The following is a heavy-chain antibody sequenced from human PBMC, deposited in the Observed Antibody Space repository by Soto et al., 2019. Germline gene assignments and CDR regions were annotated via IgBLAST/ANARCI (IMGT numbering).Heavy chain of an antibody. Sequence: GGSRRLSWAASGFTFGSYGMSWVRLAPGKGLEWVSVAGPSGSSTFYADSVRGRFTISRDNVENTLYLQMNSLRVADTALYFCARTYYYDSTGYYRTFDYWGQGTLVTVSS. CDR3: ARTYYYDSTGYYRTFDY. V-gene: IGHV3-23*01. CDR2: AGPSGSST. CDR1: GFTFGSYG. J-gene: IGHJ4*02. D-gene: IGHD3-22*01.